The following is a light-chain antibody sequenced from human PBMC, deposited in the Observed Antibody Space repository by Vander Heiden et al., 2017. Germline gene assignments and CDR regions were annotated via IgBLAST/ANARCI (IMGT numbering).Light chain of an antibody. Sequence: DIQMTQSPSTLSASAGDRVTITSRASQDISIWLAWYQQKPGQAPNLLIHKASNLESGVPSRFSGSGSGTEFTLTISSLQPDDFATYYCQHYNNFPYTFGQGTKLEIK. CDR2: KAS. CDR1: QDISIW. CDR3: QHYNNFPYT. V-gene: IGKV1-5*03. J-gene: IGKJ2*01.